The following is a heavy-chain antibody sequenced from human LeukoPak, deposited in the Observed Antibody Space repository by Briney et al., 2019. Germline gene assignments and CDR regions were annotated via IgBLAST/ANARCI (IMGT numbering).Heavy chain of an antibody. Sequence: ASVKVSCTASGGTFSSYAISWVRQAPGQGLEWMGGIIPTFGTANYAQKFQGRVTITADESTSTAYMELSSLRSEDTAVYYCARDLDCSGGSCYPYYYYGMDVWGQGTTVTVSS. CDR2: IIPTFGTA. J-gene: IGHJ6*02. D-gene: IGHD2-15*01. CDR1: GGTFSSYA. CDR3: ARDLDCSGGSCYPYYYYGMDV. V-gene: IGHV1-69*13.